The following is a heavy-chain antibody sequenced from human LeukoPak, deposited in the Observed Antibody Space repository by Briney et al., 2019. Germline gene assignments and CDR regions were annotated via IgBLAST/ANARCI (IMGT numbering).Heavy chain of an antibody. V-gene: IGHV4-34*01. CDR2: INHSGST. CDR1: GGSFSGYY. CDR3: ARVKGSGQYYYYYMDV. D-gene: IGHD3-3*01. Sequence: TPSETLSLTCAVYGGSFSGYYWSWIRQPPGKGLEWIGEINHSGSTNYNPSLKSRVTISVDTSKNQFSLKLSSVTAADTAVYYCARVKGSGQYYYYYMDVWGKGTTVTVSS. J-gene: IGHJ6*03.